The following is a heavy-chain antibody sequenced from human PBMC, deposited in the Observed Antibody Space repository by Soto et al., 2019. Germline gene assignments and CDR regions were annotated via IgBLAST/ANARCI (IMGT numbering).Heavy chain of an antibody. CDR3: ARVKLVAGHGNNDS. D-gene: IGHD2-15*01. J-gene: IGHJ4*02. CDR2: ISSSGSTI. Sequence: GGSLRLSCASSVFTFSDYYMSCIRHSPGKWLEWVSYISSSGSTIYYADSVKGRFTISRDNAKNSLYLQMNSLRAEDTAVYYCARVKLVAGHGNNDSWGQRTLYTVS. CDR1: VFTFSDYY. V-gene: IGHV3-11*01.